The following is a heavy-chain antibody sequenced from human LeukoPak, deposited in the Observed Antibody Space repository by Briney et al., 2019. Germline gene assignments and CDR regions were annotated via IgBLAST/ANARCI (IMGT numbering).Heavy chain of an antibody. V-gene: IGHV3-30*02. CDR3: ATMQWLEGGCWFEY. CDR1: GFIFSNYG. D-gene: IGHD6-19*01. J-gene: IGHJ5*01. Sequence: GGSLRLSCAASGFIFSNYGMHWVRQAPGKGLEGVAFLRYDESNKFYADSVKGRFTISRDNSKNILFLQMNSLRAEDKAVYYWATMQWLEGGCWFEYWGQGSLVTVSS. CDR2: LRYDESNK.